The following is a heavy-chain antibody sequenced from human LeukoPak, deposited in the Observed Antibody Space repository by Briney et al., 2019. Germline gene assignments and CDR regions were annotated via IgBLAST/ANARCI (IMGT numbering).Heavy chain of an antibody. Sequence: SETLSLTCTVSGVSINTDYWTWIRQFPGKGLEWIGYIHYSGSTTYNPSLESRVTISVDTSKNQFSLELTSVTSADTAVYFCARDAGANAYWGQGALVTVSS. CDR3: ARDAGANAY. V-gene: IGHV4-59*01. D-gene: IGHD4/OR15-4a*01. CDR1: GVSINTDY. J-gene: IGHJ4*02. CDR2: IHYSGST.